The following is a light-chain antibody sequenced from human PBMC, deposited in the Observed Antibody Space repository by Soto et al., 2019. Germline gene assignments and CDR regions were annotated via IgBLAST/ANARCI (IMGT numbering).Light chain of an antibody. Sequence: EIVMTQSPATLSVSPGERVTLSCRASQSVSSNLAWYQQRPGQAPRLLIYDASTRATGIPARFSGSGSGTDFSLTISSLQSEDFAVYYCQQYNNWPPLTFGGGTKVEF. CDR3: QQYNNWPPLT. CDR2: DAS. J-gene: IGKJ4*01. CDR1: QSVSSN. V-gene: IGKV3-15*01.